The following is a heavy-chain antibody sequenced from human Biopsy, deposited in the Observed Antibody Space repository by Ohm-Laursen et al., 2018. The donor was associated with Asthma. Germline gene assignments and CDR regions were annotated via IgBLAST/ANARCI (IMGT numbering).Heavy chain of an antibody. V-gene: IGHV1-18*01. D-gene: IGHD3-10*01. CDR2: LMVYNGNT. CDR3: ARAVDYSHYYGIDV. J-gene: IGHJ6*02. Sequence: VTISCKTSGSTFNRACTTCARQAPGQGLEWLGWLMVYNGNTKHAQKLQDRVTMITDTSTSTAYMELRSLRSDDTAVYFCARAVDYSHYYGIDVWGQGTTVTVS. CDR1: GSTFNRAC.